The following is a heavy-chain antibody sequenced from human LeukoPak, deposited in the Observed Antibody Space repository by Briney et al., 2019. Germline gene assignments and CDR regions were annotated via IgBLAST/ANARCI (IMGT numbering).Heavy chain of an antibody. CDR3: ARALEYFDWLLFPPAGY. V-gene: IGHV3-30-3*01. D-gene: IGHD3-9*01. CDR2: ISHDGSNK. CDR1: GFTFSSYA. J-gene: IGHJ4*02. Sequence: GGSLRLSCAASGFTFSSYAMGWVRQAPGKGLEWVAVISHDGSNKYYADSVKGRFTISRDNSKNTLYLQMNSLRAEDTAVYYCARALEYFDWLLFPPAGYWGQGTLVTVSS.